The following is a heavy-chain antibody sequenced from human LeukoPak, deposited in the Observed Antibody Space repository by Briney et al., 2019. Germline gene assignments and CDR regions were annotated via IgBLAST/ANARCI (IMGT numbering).Heavy chain of an antibody. Sequence: GGSLRLSCAVSGFSFSSYWMSWVRQTPGKGLEWVANINRDGSEKYYVDSVKGRFTISRDNANNSLYLQMTSLRPEDTALYYCVKDKDGYYYYMDVWGKGSSVTISS. CDR2: INRDGSEK. CDR3: VKDKDGYYYYMDV. CDR1: GFSFSSYW. D-gene: IGHD4-17*01. J-gene: IGHJ6*03. V-gene: IGHV3-7*03.